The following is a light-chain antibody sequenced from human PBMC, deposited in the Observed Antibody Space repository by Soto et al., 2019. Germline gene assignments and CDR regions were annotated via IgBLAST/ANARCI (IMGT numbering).Light chain of an antibody. V-gene: IGKV1-8*01. CDR3: QQYYSKGYT. CDR1: QGISRY. Sequence: AIRMTQSPSSLSASTGDRVTITCRASQGISRYLAWYQQKPGKAPKLLIYAASTLQSGVPSRFSGSGSGTDFTLTISCLQSEDFATYSCQQYYSKGYTVGQGTKLEIK. CDR2: AAS. J-gene: IGKJ2*01.